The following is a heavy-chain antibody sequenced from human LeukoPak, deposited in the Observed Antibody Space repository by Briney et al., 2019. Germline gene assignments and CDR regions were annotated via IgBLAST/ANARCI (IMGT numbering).Heavy chain of an antibody. D-gene: IGHD3-10*01. CDR2: ISGSGGST. Sequence: GGSLRLSCAASGFTFSNAWMNWVRQAPGKGLEWVSAISGSGGSTYYADSVKGRFTISRDNSKNTLYLQMNSLRAEDTAVYYCAKGRGYCGYWGQGTLVTVSS. J-gene: IGHJ4*02. V-gene: IGHV3-23*01. CDR1: GFTFSNAW. CDR3: AKGRGYCGY.